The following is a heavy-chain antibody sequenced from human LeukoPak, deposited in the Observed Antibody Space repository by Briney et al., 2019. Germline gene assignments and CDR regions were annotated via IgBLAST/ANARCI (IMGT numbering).Heavy chain of an antibody. Sequence: SETLSLTCAVYGYSISSGYYWGWIRQPPGKGLEWIGSIYHSGSPYYNPSLKSRVTNSVGTSKNQFSLNLRSVTAADAAVYYCAGSMIEVVTHAFDIWGQGTMVTVSS. J-gene: IGHJ3*02. CDR3: AGSMIEVVTHAFDI. V-gene: IGHV4-38-2*01. D-gene: IGHD3-22*01. CDR1: GYSISSGYY. CDR2: IYHSGSP.